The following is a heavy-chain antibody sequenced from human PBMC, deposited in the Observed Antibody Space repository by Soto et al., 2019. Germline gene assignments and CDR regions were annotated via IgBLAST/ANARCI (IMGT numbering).Heavy chain of an antibody. J-gene: IGHJ4*02. D-gene: IGHD3-3*01. CDR3: AKLRFLGWSPGGGGGLPPDY. V-gene: IGHV3-23*01. Sequence: EVQLLESGGGLVQPGGSLRLSCAGSGFTFSFFALSWVRQAPGKGLEWVSSINSGGGSTYYADPVKGRFPASRDNSKNPLFRQMTTLRSEATAVNYWAKLRFLGWSPGGGGGLPPDYWGRGTLVTVSS. CDR2: INSGGGST. CDR1: GFTFSFFA.